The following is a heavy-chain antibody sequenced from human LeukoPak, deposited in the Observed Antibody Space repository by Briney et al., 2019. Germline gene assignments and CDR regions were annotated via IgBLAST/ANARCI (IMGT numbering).Heavy chain of an antibody. D-gene: IGHD6-6*01. J-gene: IGHJ4*02. CDR1: GFTFSSYW. CDR3: ARARSSIAAPSDY. V-gene: IGHV3-7*01. Sequence: GGSLRLSCAASGFTFSSYWMSWVRQAPGKGLEWVANIKQDGSEKYYVDSVKGRFTISRDNAKNSLHLQMNSLRAEDTAVYYCARARSSIAAPSDYWGQGTLVTVSS. CDR2: IKQDGSEK.